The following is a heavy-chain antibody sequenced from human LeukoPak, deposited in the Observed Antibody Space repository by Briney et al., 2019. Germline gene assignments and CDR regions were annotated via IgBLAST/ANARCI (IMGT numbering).Heavy chain of an antibody. CDR2: ISGSGGST. Sequence: GGSLRLSCAASGFTFSSYAMSWVRQAPGKGLEWVSAISGSGGSTYYADSVKGRFTISRDNSKNTLYLQMNSLRADDTAVYYCAKGSFGLVIWDQDYWGQGTLVTVSS. CDR1: GFTFSSYA. D-gene: IGHD3-3*01. V-gene: IGHV3-23*01. J-gene: IGHJ4*02. CDR3: AKGSFGLVIWDQDY.